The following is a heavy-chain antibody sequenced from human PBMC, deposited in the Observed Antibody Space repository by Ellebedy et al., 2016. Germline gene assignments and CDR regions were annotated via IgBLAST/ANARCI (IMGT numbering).Heavy chain of an antibody. Sequence: SETLSLTXAVYGGSFSGYYWSWIRQPPGKGLEWIGEINHSGSTNYNPSLKSRVTISVDTSKNQFSLKLSSVTAADTAVYYCARGLDIAYWYYYYMDVWGKGTTVTVSS. CDR1: GGSFSGYY. V-gene: IGHV4-34*01. CDR3: ARGLDIAYWYYYYMDV. J-gene: IGHJ6*03. CDR2: INHSGST. D-gene: IGHD5-12*01.